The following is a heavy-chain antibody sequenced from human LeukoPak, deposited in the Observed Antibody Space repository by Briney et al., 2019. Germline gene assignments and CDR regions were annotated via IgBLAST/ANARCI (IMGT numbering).Heavy chain of an antibody. CDR1: GLTFSSYA. J-gene: IGHJ3*02. CDR2: ITYDGSNK. Sequence: GGSLRLSCAASGLTFSSYAMNWVRQAPGKGLEWVAVITYDGSNKYYADSVKGRFTISRDSSKNTLYLQMNSLRAEDTAVYYCARTYYDSSGSSVAFDIWGQGTMVTVSS. D-gene: IGHD3-22*01. CDR3: ARTYYDSSGSSVAFDI. V-gene: IGHV3-30*04.